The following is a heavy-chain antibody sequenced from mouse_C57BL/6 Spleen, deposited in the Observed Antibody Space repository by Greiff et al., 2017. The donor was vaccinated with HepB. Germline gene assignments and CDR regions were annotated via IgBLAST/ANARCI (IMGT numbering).Heavy chain of an antibody. CDR2: ISSGSSTI. D-gene: IGHD1-1*01. V-gene: IGHV5-17*01. CDR3: ARPYYYGSISWFAY. J-gene: IGHJ3*01. Sequence: EVMLVESGGGLVKPGGSLKLSCAASGFTFSDYGMHWVRQAPEKGLEWVAYISSGSSTIYYADTVKGRFTISRDNAKNTLFLQMTSLRSEDTAMCYCARPYYYGSISWFAYWGQGTLVTVSA. CDR1: GFTFSDYG.